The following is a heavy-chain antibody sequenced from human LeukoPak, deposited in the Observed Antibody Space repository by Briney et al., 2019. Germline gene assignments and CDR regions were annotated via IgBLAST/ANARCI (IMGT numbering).Heavy chain of an antibody. D-gene: IGHD5-24*01. CDR1: GFTFSSYA. V-gene: IGHV3-30*04. Sequence: PGRSLRLSCAASGFTFSSYAMHWVRQAPGKGLEWVAVISYDGSNKYYADSVKGRFTISRDNSKNTLYLQMNSLRAEDTAVYYCARAEMATIYFDHWGQGTLVTVSS. J-gene: IGHJ4*02. CDR2: ISYDGSNK. CDR3: ARAEMATIYFDH.